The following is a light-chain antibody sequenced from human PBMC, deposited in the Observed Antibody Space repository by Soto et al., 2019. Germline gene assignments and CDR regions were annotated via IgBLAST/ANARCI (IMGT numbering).Light chain of an antibody. J-gene: IGKJ1*01. V-gene: IGKV3-15*01. CDR1: QSVNSN. CDR2: DAS. Sequence: EIVMTQSPATLSVSPGERATLSCRASQSVNSNLAWYRQKPGQAPRLLISDASTRATGVPARFSGSGSGTEFTLTISSLQSEDSGIYYCQQFGSSWLTFGQGTKVEIK. CDR3: QQFGSSWLT.